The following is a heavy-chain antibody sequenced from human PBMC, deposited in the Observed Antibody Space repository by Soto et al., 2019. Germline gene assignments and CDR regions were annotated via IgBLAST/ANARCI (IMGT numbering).Heavy chain of an antibody. CDR1: GYSFTIYC. V-gene: IGHV5-51*01. D-gene: IGHD4-17*01. CDR2: IYPGDSDT. J-gene: IGHJ4*02. Sequence: PGESLKISCTGSGYSFTIYCIGLVRQMPGKGLEWMGIIYPGDSDTIYSPSFQGQVTISADKSISTAYLQWSSLKASDTAMYYCARRDYGDYHTIDYWGQGTLVTVSS. CDR3: ARRDYGDYHTIDY.